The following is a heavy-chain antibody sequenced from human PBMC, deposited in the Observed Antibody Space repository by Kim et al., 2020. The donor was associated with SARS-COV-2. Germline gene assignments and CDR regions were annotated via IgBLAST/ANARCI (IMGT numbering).Heavy chain of an antibody. V-gene: IGHV1-69*01. Sequence: FQGRVTITADESTSTAYMELSSLRSEDTAVYYCASPPRKVQGVISRYFDYWGQGTLVTVSS. D-gene: IGHD3-10*01. CDR3: ASPPRKVQGVISRYFDY. J-gene: IGHJ4*02.